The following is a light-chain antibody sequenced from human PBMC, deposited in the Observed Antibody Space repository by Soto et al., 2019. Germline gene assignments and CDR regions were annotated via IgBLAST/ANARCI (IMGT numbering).Light chain of an antibody. CDR1: SSHVGTYNL. J-gene: IGLJ1*01. CDR3: CSYAGTTTYV. V-gene: IGLV2-23*02. CDR2: EVS. Sequence: QSVLTQPASVSGSPGQSITISCTGTSSHVGTYNLVSWYQQYSGTPPKLMIYEVSKRPSGVSNRFSVSKSGNTASLTISGLQAEDEADYYCCSYAGTTTYVLGTATKVTVL.